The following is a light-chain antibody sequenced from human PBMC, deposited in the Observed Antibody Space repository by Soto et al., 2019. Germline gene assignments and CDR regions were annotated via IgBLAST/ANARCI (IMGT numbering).Light chain of an antibody. J-gene: IGKJ1*01. V-gene: IGKV3-15*01. Sequence: EIVMTQSPATLSVSPGERATLSCRASQSVSSNLAWYQQKPGQAPRLLIYGASTRATGITARFSGSGSGTEFTLTISSLQSEDFAVYYCQQYNNWPRTFGQGTKVDIQ. CDR1: QSVSSN. CDR2: GAS. CDR3: QQYNNWPRT.